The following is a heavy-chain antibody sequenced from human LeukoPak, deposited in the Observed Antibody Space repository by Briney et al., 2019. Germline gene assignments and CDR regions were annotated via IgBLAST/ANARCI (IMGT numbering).Heavy chain of an antibody. D-gene: IGHD5-24*01. CDR3: AKVAEMDTILGKFDN. CDR2: ISGNGART. CDR1: GLTFSSYA. J-gene: IGHJ5*02. V-gene: IGHV3-23*01. Sequence: PGGSLRLSCAASGLTFSSYAMSWVRQAPGKGLEWVSAISGNGARTYYADSVKGRFTISRDNSKNTLYLQMNSLRAEDTAVYYCAKVAEMDTILGKFDNWGQGTLVTVSS.